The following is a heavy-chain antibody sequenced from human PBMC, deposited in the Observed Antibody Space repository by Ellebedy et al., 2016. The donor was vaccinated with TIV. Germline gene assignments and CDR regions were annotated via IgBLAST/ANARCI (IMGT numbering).Heavy chain of an antibody. D-gene: IGHD2-15*01. Sequence: GESLKISXVASGFTFSKYWMTWLRQAPGKGLEWVGNIKNDGSEQFYADSVKGRFTISRDNAKNSLYLQMNSLRAEDTAVYYCAGIVVLVSYSMDVWGQGTTVTVSS. J-gene: IGHJ6*02. V-gene: IGHV3-7*03. CDR3: AGIVVLVSYSMDV. CDR1: GFTFSKYW. CDR2: IKNDGSEQ.